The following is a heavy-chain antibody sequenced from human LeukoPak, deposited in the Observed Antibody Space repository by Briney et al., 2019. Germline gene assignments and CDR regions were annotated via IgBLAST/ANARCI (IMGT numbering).Heavy chain of an antibody. CDR1: GGSISSGSYY. V-gene: IGHV4-61*02. D-gene: IGHD2/OR15-2a*01. CDR2: IYTSGST. CDR3: ARDHLDYFDYYYVDV. Sequence: SQTLSLTCTVSGGSISSGSYYWSWIRQPAGKGLEWIGRIYTSGSTNYNPSLKSRVTISVDTSKNQFSLKLSSVTAADTAVYYCARDHLDYFDYYYVDVWGKGTTVTVSS. J-gene: IGHJ6*03.